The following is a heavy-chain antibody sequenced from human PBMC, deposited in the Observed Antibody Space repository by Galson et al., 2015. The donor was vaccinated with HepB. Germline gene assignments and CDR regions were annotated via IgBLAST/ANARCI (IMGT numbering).Heavy chain of an antibody. J-gene: IGHJ4*02. D-gene: IGHD6-13*01. Sequence: SLRLSCAASGFIFSSFGMHWVRQAPGKGLEWVGVIWSDGSDKYYADFVKGRFTISRDNSKNTVYLRMNSLRVEDTAVYYCAREGSYASSCMDYWGQGTLVTVSS. CDR3: AREGSYASSCMDY. CDR1: GFIFSSFG. CDR2: IWSDGSDK. V-gene: IGHV3-33*01.